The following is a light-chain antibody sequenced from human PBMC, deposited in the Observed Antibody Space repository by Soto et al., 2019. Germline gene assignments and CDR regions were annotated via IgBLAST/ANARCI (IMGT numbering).Light chain of an antibody. CDR3: SSYAGNNKFV. CDR2: EVT. CDR1: SSNVGGYKY. Sequence: QSALTQPPSASGSPGQSVTISCTGTSSNVGGYKYVSWYQQHPGKAPKLMSYEVTKRPSGVPDRFSASKSGNTASLTVSGLQAEDESYYYCSSYAGNNKFVFGTGTKLTVL. J-gene: IGLJ1*01. V-gene: IGLV2-8*01.